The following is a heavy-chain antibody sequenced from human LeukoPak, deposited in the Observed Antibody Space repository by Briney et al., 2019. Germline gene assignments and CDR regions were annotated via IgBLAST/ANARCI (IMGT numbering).Heavy chain of an antibody. CDR3: ATSES. J-gene: IGHJ4*02. Sequence: PSETLSLTCTVSGGSISSGDYYWSWIRQPPGKGLEWIGEINHSGSTNYNPSLKSRVTISVDTSNNQFSLKLSSVTAADTAVYYCATSESWGQGTLVTVSS. V-gene: IGHV4-39*07. CDR1: GGSISSGDYY. CDR2: INHSGST.